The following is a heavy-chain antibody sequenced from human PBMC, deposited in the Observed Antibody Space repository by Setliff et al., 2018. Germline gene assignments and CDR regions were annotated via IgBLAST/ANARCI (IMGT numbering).Heavy chain of an antibody. CDR2: IYHSGSA. D-gene: IGHD5-18*01. CDR1: GYSISSDHY. Sequence: SETLSLTCAVSGYSISSDHYWGWIRQPPGKGLEWIGSIYHSGSAYYNPSLKGRVTISVDTSKNQFSLKLSSVTAADRAVYYCARDGGNGYGVDAYAGGGFDIWGQGTMVTVSS. CDR3: ARDGGNGYGVDAYAGGGFDI. J-gene: IGHJ3*02. V-gene: IGHV4-38-2*02.